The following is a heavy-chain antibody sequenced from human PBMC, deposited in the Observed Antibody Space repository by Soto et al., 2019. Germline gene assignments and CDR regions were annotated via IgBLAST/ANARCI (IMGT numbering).Heavy chain of an antibody. CDR3: ARDIVVVPAALTKGAYYYYGMDV. J-gene: IGHJ6*02. CDR1: GFTFSSYG. V-gene: IGHV3-23*01. Sequence: GGSLRLSCAASGFTFSSYGMHWVRQAPWKGLEWVSSISGSGDNTYYADSVKGRFTISRDNSKNTLYLQMNSLRAEDTAVYYCARDIVVVPAALTKGAYYYYGMDVWGQGTTVTVSS. CDR2: ISGSGDNT. D-gene: IGHD2-2*01.